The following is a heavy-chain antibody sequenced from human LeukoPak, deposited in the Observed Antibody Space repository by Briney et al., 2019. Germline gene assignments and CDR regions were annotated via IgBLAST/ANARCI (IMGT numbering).Heavy chain of an antibody. CDR1: GGSISSGRYY. V-gene: IGHV4-39*01. CDR3: ARVVVVAATSGFDV. D-gene: IGHD2-15*01. Sequence: SETLSLTCTVSGGSISSGRYYWGWIRQPPGKGLEWIATIYYTRRTYYSPSLKSRVTISVDSSKNKFSLKLSSVTAADTALYYCARVVVVAATSGFDVWGQGTMVTVSS. CDR2: IYYTRRT. J-gene: IGHJ3*01.